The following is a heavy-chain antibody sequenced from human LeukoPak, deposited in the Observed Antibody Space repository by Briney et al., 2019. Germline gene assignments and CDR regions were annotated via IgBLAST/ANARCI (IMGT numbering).Heavy chain of an antibody. V-gene: IGHV1-69*05. D-gene: IGHD3-22*01. J-gene: IGHJ6*03. CDR2: IIPIFRTA. CDR1: GATFSNHA. Sequence: GSSVKVSCKASGATFSNHAVIWVRQAPGQGLEWMGKIIPIFRTATYAQRFQCRVTISTDESTSTAYMELTSLRSDDTAVYYCARGDGYGYYYMDVWGKGTTVTVSS. CDR3: ARGDGYGYYYMDV.